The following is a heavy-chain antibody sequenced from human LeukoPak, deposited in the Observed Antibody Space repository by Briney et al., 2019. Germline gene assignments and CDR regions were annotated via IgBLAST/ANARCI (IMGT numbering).Heavy chain of an antibody. CDR1: GYTFTDYY. CDR3: AFIAAAGTGGDFDY. CDR2: INSNSGGT. V-gene: IGHV1-2*06. Sequence: ASVTVSCKASGYTFTDYYMHWVRQPPGQGLEWMGRINSNSGGTNYAQKFQGRDTMTRDTSIRIAYMELSRLRSDDTAVYYCAFIAAAGTGGDFDYWGQGTLVTVSS. D-gene: IGHD6-13*01. J-gene: IGHJ4*02.